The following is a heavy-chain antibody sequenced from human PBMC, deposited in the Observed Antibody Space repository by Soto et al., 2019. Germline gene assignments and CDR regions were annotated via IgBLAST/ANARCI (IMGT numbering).Heavy chain of an antibody. CDR2: ISWNSGSI. J-gene: IGHJ6*02. D-gene: IGHD6-13*01. CDR1: GFTFDDYA. Sequence: SLRLSCAASGFTFDDYAMHWVRQAPGKGLEWVSGISWNSGSIGYADSVKGRFTISRDNAKNSLYLQMNSLRAEDTALYYCAKDIAAAGTDYYYYYGMDVWGQGTTVTSP. V-gene: IGHV3-9*01. CDR3: AKDIAAAGTDYYYYYGMDV.